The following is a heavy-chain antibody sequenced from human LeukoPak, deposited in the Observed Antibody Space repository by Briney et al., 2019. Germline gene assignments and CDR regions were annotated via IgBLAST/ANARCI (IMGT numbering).Heavy chain of an antibody. CDR2: ISSSGSTI. J-gene: IGHJ6*04. CDR3: AGLGITMIGGV. D-gene: IGHD3-10*02. CDR1: GFTCSSYE. Sequence: PGGSLRLSCAASGFTCSSYEMNWVRQAPGKGLEWVSYISSSGSTIYYADSVKGRFTISRDNAKNSLYLQMNSLRAEDTAVYYCAGLGITMIGGVWGKGTTVTISS. V-gene: IGHV3-48*03.